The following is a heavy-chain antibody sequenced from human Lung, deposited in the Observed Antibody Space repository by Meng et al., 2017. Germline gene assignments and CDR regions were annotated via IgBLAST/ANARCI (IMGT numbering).Heavy chain of an antibody. V-gene: IGHV4-34*01. CDR1: GGSFSGYY. CDR3: ARPKQANWYFDL. CDR2: INHSGST. J-gene: IGHJ2*01. D-gene: IGHD1/OR15-1a*01. Sequence: QGQLQRWGAGLLKPSETLSLTCAVYGGSFSGYYWSWIRQPPGKGLEWIGEINHSGSTNYNPSLKSRVTISVDTSKNQFSLKLSSVTAADTAVYYCARPKQANWYFDLWGRGTLVTVSS.